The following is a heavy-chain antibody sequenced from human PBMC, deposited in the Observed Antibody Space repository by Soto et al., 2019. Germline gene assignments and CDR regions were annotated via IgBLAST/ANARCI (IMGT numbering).Heavy chain of an antibody. V-gene: IGHV1-2*04. CDR1: GYTFTGYY. Sequence: QVQLVQSGAEVKKPGASVKVSCKASGYTFTGYYMHWVRQAPGQGLEWMGWINPNSGGTNYAQKFQGWVTMTRDTSISTAYMELSRLRSDDTAVYYCAREQFGTTMVSHYFDYWGQETLLSVSS. CDR2: INPNSGGT. CDR3: AREQFGTTMVSHYFDY. J-gene: IGHJ4*02. D-gene: IGHD5-18*01.